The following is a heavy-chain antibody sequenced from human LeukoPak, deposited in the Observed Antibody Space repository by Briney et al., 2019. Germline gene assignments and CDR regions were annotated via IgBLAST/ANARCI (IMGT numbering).Heavy chain of an antibody. V-gene: IGHV3-30*04. D-gene: IGHD3-22*01. Sequence: GGSLRLSCAASGFTFSSHAMHWVRQVPGKGLDWAALISNDGSNKYYADSVKGRFTISRDNSKSTVYLQMNSLRADDTAVYYCARDHYDSSGYLFDYWGQGTLVSVSS. CDR1: GFTFSSHA. CDR3: ARDHYDSSGYLFDY. J-gene: IGHJ4*02. CDR2: ISNDGSNK.